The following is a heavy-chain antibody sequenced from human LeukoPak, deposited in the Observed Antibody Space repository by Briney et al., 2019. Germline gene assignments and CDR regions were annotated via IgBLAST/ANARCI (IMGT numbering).Heavy chain of an antibody. CDR3: ARARSKWYHDY. Sequence: PSETLSLTCTVSGGSISGYYWSWIRQPPGKGLEWVGYVSYSGSTNYNPSLKSRVTISVDTSRKQFSLKLSSVTAADTAVYYCARARSKWYHDYWGQGTLVTVSS. CDR2: VSYSGST. CDR1: GGSISGYY. J-gene: IGHJ4*02. D-gene: IGHD2-2*01. V-gene: IGHV4-59*01.